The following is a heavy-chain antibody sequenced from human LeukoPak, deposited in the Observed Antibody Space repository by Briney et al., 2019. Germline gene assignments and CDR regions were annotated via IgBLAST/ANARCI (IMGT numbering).Heavy chain of an antibody. CDR2: MYFSGST. D-gene: IGHD2-15*01. V-gene: IGHV4-4*07. Sequence: KASETLSLTCTVSGASISSYYWSWIRQPAGKGLEWIGRMYFSGSTNYTPSLKSRVTMSVDTSKNQFSLKLSSVTAADTAVYYCARGFQKAVVVVAARTRTHAFDIWGQGTMVTVSS. CDR1: GASISSYY. J-gene: IGHJ3*02. CDR3: ARGFQKAVVVVAARTRTHAFDI.